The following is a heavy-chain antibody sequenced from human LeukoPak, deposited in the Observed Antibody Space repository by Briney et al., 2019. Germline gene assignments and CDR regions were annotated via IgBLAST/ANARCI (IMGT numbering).Heavy chain of an antibody. V-gene: IGHV1-8*01. CDR2: MSPNSGNT. D-gene: IGHD4-23*01. CDR1: GYTFTSYE. J-gene: IGHJ4*02. Sequence: ASVKVSCKASGYTFTSYEINWVRQATGQGLEWMGWMSPNSGNTGYAQKFQGRVTMTRNTSISTAYMELSSLRSEDTAVYFCVRETPSRFFDYWGQGTLVTVSS. CDR3: VRETPSRFFDY.